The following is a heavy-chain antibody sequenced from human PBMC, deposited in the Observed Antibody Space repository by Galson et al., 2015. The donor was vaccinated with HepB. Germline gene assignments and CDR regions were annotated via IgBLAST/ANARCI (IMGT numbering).Heavy chain of an antibody. Sequence: SLRLSCAASGFTFSDYYMSWIRQAPGKGLEWVSYISSSGSTIYYADSVKGRFTISRDNAKNSLSLQMNSLRAEDTAVYYCATQYYDFWSGYWHPGNYFDYWGQGTLVTVSS. CDR1: GFTFSDYY. D-gene: IGHD3-3*01. CDR3: ATQYYDFWSGYWHPGNYFDY. CDR2: ISSSGSTI. V-gene: IGHV3-11*01. J-gene: IGHJ4*02.